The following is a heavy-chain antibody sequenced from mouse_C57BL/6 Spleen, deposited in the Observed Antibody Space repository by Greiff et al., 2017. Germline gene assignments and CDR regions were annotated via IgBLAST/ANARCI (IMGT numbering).Heavy chain of an antibody. D-gene: IGHD2-3*01. Sequence: EVKLVESGPELVKPGASVKIPCKASGYTFTDYNMDWVKQSHGKSLEWIGDINPNNGGTIYNQKFKGKATLTVDKSSSTAYMELRSLTSEDTAVYYCARVFDGYRGYFDVWGTGTTVTVSS. CDR3: ARVFDGYRGYFDV. CDR2: INPNNGGT. CDR1: GYTFTDYN. J-gene: IGHJ1*03. V-gene: IGHV1-18*01.